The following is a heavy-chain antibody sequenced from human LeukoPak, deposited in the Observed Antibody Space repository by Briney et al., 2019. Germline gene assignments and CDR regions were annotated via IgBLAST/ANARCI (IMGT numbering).Heavy chain of an antibody. D-gene: IGHD2-2*01. CDR1: GFTFSSYW. V-gene: IGHV3-7*03. CDR3: ATQPVAADVDY. J-gene: IGHJ4*02. CDR2: IRQDGNEK. Sequence: QPGGSLRLSCAGSGFTFSSYWMSWVRQAPGKGLEWVANIRQDGNEKYYVDSVKGRFTISRDNAKKSLYLQMNSLRAEDTAAYYCATQPVAADVDYWGQGTLVTVSS.